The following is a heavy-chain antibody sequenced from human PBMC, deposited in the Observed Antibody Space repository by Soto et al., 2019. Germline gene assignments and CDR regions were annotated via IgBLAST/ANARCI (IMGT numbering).Heavy chain of an antibody. V-gene: IGHV1-69*05. Sequence: QVQLVQSGAEVKKPGSSVKVSCKASGGTFSSYAISWVRQAPGQGLEWMGGIIPIFGTANYAQKFQGRVTITXAELTXXAYMELSSLRSEDTAVYYCARGSTAYGDYVSAFDIWGQGTMVTVSS. CDR2: IIPIFGTA. CDR1: GGTFSSYA. J-gene: IGHJ3*02. CDR3: ARGSTAYGDYVSAFDI. D-gene: IGHD4-17*01.